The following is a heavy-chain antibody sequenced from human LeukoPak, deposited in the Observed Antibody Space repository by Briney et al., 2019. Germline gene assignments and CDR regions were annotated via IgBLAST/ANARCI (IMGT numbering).Heavy chain of an antibody. CDR3: ARTAGWSYGFDY. CDR1: RGTISTGGYY. CDR2: IYNSGTT. D-gene: IGHD5-18*01. J-gene: IGHJ4*02. V-gene: IGHV4-31*03. Sequence: SQTLSLTLTFSRGTISTGGYYWAWVRQHPGKGEEWIVYIYNSGTTYYNPSLESRVTISGDTSKNQFSLKLSSVTAADTAVYYCARTAGWSYGFDYWGQGTLVTVSS.